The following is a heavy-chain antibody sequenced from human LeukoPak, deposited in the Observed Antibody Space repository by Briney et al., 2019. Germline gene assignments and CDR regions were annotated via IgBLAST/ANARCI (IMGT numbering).Heavy chain of an antibody. CDR3: AREVVLMVYADPDYCYYYMDV. J-gene: IGHJ6*03. CDR2: IIPIFGTA. Sequence: ASVKVSCKASGGTFSSYAISWVRQAPGQGLEWKGRIIPIFGTANYAQKFQGRVTITTDESTSTAYMELSSLRSEDTAVYYCAREVVLMVYADPDYCYYYMDVWGKGTTGTVSS. V-gene: IGHV1-69*05. CDR1: GGTFSSYA. D-gene: IGHD2-8*01.